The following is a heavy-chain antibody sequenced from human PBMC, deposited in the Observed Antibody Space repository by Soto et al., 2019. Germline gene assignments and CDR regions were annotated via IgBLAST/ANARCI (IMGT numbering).Heavy chain of an antibody. Sequence: QMQLVQSGPEVKKPGTSVKVSCKASGFTFTSSAVQWVRQARGQRLEWIGWIVVSSGNTNYAQKFQERVTITRDMSTSTAYMELSSLRSEDTAVYYCAADLFQSSIAVAGTPFFDYWGQGTLVTVSS. V-gene: IGHV1-58*01. CDR2: IVVSSGNT. D-gene: IGHD6-19*01. J-gene: IGHJ4*02. CDR1: GFTFTSSA. CDR3: AADLFQSSIAVAGTPFFDY.